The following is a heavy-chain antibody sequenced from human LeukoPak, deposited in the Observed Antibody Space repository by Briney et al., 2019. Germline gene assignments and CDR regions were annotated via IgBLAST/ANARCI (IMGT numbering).Heavy chain of an antibody. V-gene: IGHV3-48*02. CDR3: ARDPGYSYALDY. Sequence: GGSLRLSCAASGFTFSSYSMNWVRQAPGKGLEWLSYISWGSNVIYYADSVKGRFTTSRDDAKNSLFLQMNSLTDEDTAVYYCARDPGYSYALDYWGRGTLVTVSS. J-gene: IGHJ4*02. CDR2: ISWGSNVI. D-gene: IGHD5-18*01. CDR1: GFTFSSYS.